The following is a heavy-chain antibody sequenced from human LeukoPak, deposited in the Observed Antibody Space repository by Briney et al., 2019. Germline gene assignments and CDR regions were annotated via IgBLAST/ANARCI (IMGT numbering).Heavy chain of an antibody. V-gene: IGHV4-4*08. CDR1: GGSISSYY. CDR2: IYTSGST. Sequence: SETLSLTCTVSGGSISSYYWNWTRQPPGKGLEWIGYIYTSGSTKYNPSLKSRVTISIDTSKNQFSLKLSSVTAADTAVYYCAREGQLVFDYWGQGNLVTVSS. J-gene: IGHJ4*02. CDR3: AREGQLVFDY. D-gene: IGHD6-6*01.